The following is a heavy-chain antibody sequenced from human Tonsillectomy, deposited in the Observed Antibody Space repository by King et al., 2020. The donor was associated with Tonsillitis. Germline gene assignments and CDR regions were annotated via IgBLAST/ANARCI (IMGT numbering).Heavy chain of an antibody. Sequence: VPLQESGPGLVKPSQTLSLTCTVSGGSISSGSFHWSWIRQPAGKGLEWIGRIYTSGSTSYNPSLESRLTMSVDTSKNQFSLKLSSVTAADTAVYYCARGGEILTGGSLFDPWGQGTLVTVSS. D-gene: IGHD3-9*01. CDR3: ARGGEILTGGSLFDP. J-gene: IGHJ5*02. V-gene: IGHV4-61*02. CDR1: GGSISSGSFH. CDR2: IYTSGST.